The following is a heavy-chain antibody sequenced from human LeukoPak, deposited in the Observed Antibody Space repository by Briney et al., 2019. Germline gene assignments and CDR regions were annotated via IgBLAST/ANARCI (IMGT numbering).Heavy chain of an antibody. D-gene: IGHD3-22*01. CDR2: VYISGTT. CDR3: ARDEAGSGYIDY. V-gene: IGHV4-4*07. CDR1: GGSISSYY. Sequence: PPETLSLTCTVAGGSISSYYWSWLRQPAGKGLEWIGRVYISGTTNYNPSLKSRITMSLDTSKNQLSLKLSSVTAADTAVYYCARDEAGSGYIDYWGQGTLVTVSS. J-gene: IGHJ4*02.